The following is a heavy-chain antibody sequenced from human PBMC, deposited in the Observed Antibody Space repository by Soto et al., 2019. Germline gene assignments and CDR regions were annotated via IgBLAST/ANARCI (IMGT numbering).Heavy chain of an antibody. CDR3: AKKREQVTSATHGSDI. J-gene: IGHJ6*02. D-gene: IGHD5-18*01. CDR1: GFTFRRYA. CDR2: ISADGVLE. V-gene: IGHV3-30*18. Sequence: PGGSLRLSCEGSGFTFRRYAMHWVRQAPGKGLDWVAVISADGVLEFYADSVKGRFAISRDNYKNTLYLQMNSMRAEDAAIYYCAKKREQVTSATHGSDIWGQGTT.